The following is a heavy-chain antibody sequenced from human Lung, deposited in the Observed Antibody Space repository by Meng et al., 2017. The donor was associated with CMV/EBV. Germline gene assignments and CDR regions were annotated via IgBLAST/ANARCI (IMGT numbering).Heavy chain of an antibody. CDR2: ISSSSSAI. D-gene: IGHD6-19*01. Sequence: SCAASGFPFNINNMNWVRQAPGKGLEWLSYISSSSSAIYYADSVKGRFTISRDNAKNSLYLQMNSLRVEETAVYYCSSGWRLEHWGQGTLVTVSS. CDR3: SSGWRLEH. CDR1: GFPFNINN. V-gene: IGHV3-48*04. J-gene: IGHJ4*02.